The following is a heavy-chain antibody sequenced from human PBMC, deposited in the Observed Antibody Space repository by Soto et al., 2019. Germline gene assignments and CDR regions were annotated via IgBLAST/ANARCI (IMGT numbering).Heavy chain of an antibody. V-gene: IGHV3-21*01. CDR1: GFTFSSYS. D-gene: IGHD3-10*01. CDR2: ISSSSSDI. J-gene: IGHJ4*02. CDR3: ATRYGSGSYYAGNFDY. Sequence: EVQLVESGGGLVKPGGSLRLSCAASGFTFSSYSMNWVRQAPGKGLEWVSTISSSSSDIYYADSVKGRFTISRDNFKNSLYLQMNSLRAEDTAVYYCATRYGSGSYYAGNFDYWGQGTLVTVSS.